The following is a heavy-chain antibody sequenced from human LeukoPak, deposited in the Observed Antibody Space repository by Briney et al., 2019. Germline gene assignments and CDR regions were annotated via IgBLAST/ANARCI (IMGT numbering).Heavy chain of an antibody. J-gene: IGHJ4*02. CDR1: GGTFGSYA. CDR3: ARSGRGTYFYFDL. Sequence: GASVKVSCKASGGTFGSYAISWVRQAPGQGLEWMGWISGSTGNTKYVEKFQGRLMVTADTSTGTAYLDLTKLRTDDTAVYFCARSGRGTYFYFDLWGQGTLVTVSS. D-gene: IGHD1-26*01. CDR2: ISGSTGNT. V-gene: IGHV1-18*01.